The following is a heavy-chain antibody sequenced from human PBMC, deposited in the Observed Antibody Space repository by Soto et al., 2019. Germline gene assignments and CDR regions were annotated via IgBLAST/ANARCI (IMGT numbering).Heavy chain of an antibody. CDR2: IYSSGST. CDR3: ANIPLLPGAP. J-gene: IGHJ3*01. D-gene: IGHD3-22*01. CDR1: GFTFSSND. Sequence: EVQLVESGGGLIQPGGSLRLSCAASGFTFSSNDMNWVRQAPGKGLEWVSLIYSSGSTSYADSVKGRFTIPRDNSKNPLYLQMSSLRAADTVVYYCANIPLLPGAPRGQGTMVTVSS. V-gene: IGHV3-53*01.